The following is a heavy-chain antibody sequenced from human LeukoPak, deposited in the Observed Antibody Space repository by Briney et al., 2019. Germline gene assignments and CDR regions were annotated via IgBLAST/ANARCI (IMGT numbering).Heavy chain of an antibody. CDR1: GFTFSSYS. V-gene: IGHV3-48*04. CDR3: SRGDPGWFVGPIDY. D-gene: IGHD3-10*01. CDR2: ISSSSSTI. J-gene: IGHJ4*02. Sequence: PGGSLRLSCAASGFTFSSYSMNWVRQAPGKGLEWVSYISSSSSTIYYADSVKGRFTISRDNAKNSLYLQMNSLRAEDTAVYYCSRGDPGWFVGPIDYWGQGTLVTVSS.